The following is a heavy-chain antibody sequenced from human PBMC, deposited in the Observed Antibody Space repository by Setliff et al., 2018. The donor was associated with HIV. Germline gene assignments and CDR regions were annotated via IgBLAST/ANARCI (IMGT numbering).Heavy chain of an antibody. CDR1: GDSISSANYF. J-gene: IGHJ4*02. V-gene: IGHV4-61*09. CDR2: IYTTGRT. Sequence: SETLSLTCTVSGDSISSANYFWNWIRQPAGKGLEWIGHIYTTGRTNYNPSLKSRVTISLDTSKNQFFLRLSSVTAADTAVYYCARGRGSYWGQGTLVTVSS. D-gene: IGHD1-26*01. CDR3: ARGRGSY.